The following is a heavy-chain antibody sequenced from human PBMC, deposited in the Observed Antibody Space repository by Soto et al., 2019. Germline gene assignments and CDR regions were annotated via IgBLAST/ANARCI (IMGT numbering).Heavy chain of an antibody. CDR3: RRSSRYSTDV. CDR1: GDSIRSSSY. CDR2: IYSTGNT. J-gene: IGHJ6*02. Sequence: SETLSLTCTVSGDSIRSSSYWGWIRQPPGKGLEWIGSIYSTGNTYYNPYLNSQVTISVDTSKNHFSLNVISVTAADTAVYYCRRSSRYSTDVWGQGTTVT. V-gene: IGHV4-39*01. D-gene: IGHD6-13*01.